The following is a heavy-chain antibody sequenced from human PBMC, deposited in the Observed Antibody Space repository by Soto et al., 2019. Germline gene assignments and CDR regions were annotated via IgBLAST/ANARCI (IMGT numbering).Heavy chain of an antibody. Sequence: PGGSLRLSCSASGFTFTSFAIHWVRQAPGKGREWVAVISENGVNKYSAESVRGRFVISRDNSKNTVELEMNSLRPEDTAIYFCARRLTKTVSALGYWGQGTLVTVSS. V-gene: IGHV3-30*09. CDR3: ARRLTKTVSALGY. CDR2: ISENGVNK. D-gene: IGHD2-8*01. CDR1: GFTFTSFA. J-gene: IGHJ4*02.